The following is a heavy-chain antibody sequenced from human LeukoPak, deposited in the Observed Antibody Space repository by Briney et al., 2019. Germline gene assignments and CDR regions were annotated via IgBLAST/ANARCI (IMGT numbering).Heavy chain of an antibody. V-gene: IGHV1-69*04. CDR2: IIPILGIA. CDR3: ARDSGSYHYFDY. J-gene: IGHJ4*02. CDR1: GGTFSSYT. D-gene: IGHD1-26*01. Sequence: SVTVSCKASGGTFSSYTISWVRQAPAQGREWMGRIIPILGIANYAQKFQGRVTITADKSTRTAYMELSSLRSEDPAVYYCARDSGSYHYFDYWGQATLVTVPS.